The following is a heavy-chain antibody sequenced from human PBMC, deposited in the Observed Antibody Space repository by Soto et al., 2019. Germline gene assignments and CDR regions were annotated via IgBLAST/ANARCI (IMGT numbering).Heavy chain of an antibody. D-gene: IGHD3-10*01. Sequence: LRLSCAASGFTFSSYGMHWVRQAPGKGLEWVAVISYDGSNKYYADSVKGRFTISRDNSKNTLYLQVNSLRAEDTAVYYCAKDGVHIWFGELLNKVSPYYFDYWGQGTLVTVSS. CDR1: GFTFSSYG. CDR3: AKDGVHIWFGELLNKVSPYYFDY. CDR2: ISYDGSNK. J-gene: IGHJ4*02. V-gene: IGHV3-30*18.